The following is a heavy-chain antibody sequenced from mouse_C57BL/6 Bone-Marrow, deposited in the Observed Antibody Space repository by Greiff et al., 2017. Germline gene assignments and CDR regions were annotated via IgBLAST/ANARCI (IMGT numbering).Heavy chain of an antibody. V-gene: IGHV5-6*01. CDR3: ARPHDGYYAWFAY. CDR2: ISSGGSYT. D-gene: IGHD2-3*01. Sequence: DVQLVESGGDLVKPGGSLKLSCAASGFTFSSYGMSWVRQTPDKRLEWVATISSGGSYTYYPDSVKGRFTISRDNAKNTLYLQMSSLKSEDTAMYYWARPHDGYYAWFAYWGQGTLVTVSA. CDR1: GFTFSSYG. J-gene: IGHJ3*01.